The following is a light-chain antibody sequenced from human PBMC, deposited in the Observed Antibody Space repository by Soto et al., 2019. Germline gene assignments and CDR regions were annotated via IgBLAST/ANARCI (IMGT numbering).Light chain of an antibody. V-gene: IGKV3-20*01. J-gene: IGKJ2*01. CDR1: QSVSSSY. CDR2: GAS. CDR3: QQYGSSPPWYT. Sequence: EIVLTQSPGTLSLSPGERATLSCRASQSVSSSYLAWYQQKPGQAPRLLIYGASSRATGIPDRFSGSGSGTDFTLTISRLEPEDFAVYYCQQYGSSPPWYTFDQGTKLEIK.